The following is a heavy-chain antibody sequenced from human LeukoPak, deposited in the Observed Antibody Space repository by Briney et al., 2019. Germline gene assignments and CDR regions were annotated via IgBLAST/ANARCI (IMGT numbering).Heavy chain of an antibody. D-gene: IGHD3-9*01. Sequence: ASVKVSCKASGYTFTSYGISWVRQAPGQGLGGMGWISPYNGNTNYAQKLQGRVTMTTDTSTSTAYMELRSLRSDDTAVYYCARTTVLRYFDWLPTLDYWGQGTLVTVSS. CDR3: ARTTVLRYFDWLPTLDY. J-gene: IGHJ4*02. CDR1: GYTFTSYG. CDR2: ISPYNGNT. V-gene: IGHV1-18*01.